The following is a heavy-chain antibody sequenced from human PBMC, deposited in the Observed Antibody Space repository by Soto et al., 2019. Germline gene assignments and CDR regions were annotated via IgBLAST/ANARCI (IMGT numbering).Heavy chain of an antibody. Sequence: QVQLVQSGAEVKKPGASVKVSCKASGYTFTSYGISWVRQTPGQGLERMGWINAYNGNTKYAQKLQGRVTMTTDTSTSTAYMELRSLRSDDTAVYCCARDQAMAQFDYWGQGTRVTVSS. CDR1: GYTFTSYG. CDR2: INAYNGNT. V-gene: IGHV1-18*01. CDR3: ARDQAMAQFDY. D-gene: IGHD5-18*01. J-gene: IGHJ4*02.